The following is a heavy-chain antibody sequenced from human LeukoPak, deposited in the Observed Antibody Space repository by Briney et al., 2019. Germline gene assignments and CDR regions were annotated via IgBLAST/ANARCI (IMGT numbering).Heavy chain of an antibody. CDR3: ARDSETPMVRGVITPYYSDY. CDR2: IRGSGGST. J-gene: IGHJ4*02. Sequence: GGSLRLSCAASGFTFSSYAMSWVRQAPGKGLEWVSAIRGSGGSTYYADSVKGRFTISRDNSKNTLYLQMNSLRAEDTAVYYCARDSETPMVRGVITPYYSDYWGQGTLVTVSS. CDR1: GFTFSSYA. D-gene: IGHD3-10*01. V-gene: IGHV3-23*01.